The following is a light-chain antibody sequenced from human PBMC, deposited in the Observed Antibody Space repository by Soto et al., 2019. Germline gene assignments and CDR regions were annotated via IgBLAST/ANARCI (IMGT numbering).Light chain of an antibody. Sequence: DIVLAQTPLSSPVTLGQPASISCRSSQSLVHSDGNTYLSWLQERAGQPQRLLIDKVSTRFSGVPDRLSGSGAGTDFTLKIRSVEAEDVGVYYCMQGTQFPYTFGQGTKLEIK. CDR2: KVS. CDR3: MQGTQFPYT. J-gene: IGKJ2*01. V-gene: IGKV2-24*01. CDR1: QSLVHSDGNTY.